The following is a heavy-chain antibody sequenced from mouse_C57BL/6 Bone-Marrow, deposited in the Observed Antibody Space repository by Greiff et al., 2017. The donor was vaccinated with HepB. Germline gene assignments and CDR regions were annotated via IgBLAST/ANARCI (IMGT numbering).Heavy chain of an antibody. CDR3: ARGYYG. CDR1: GFTFSSYG. J-gene: IGHJ3*01. CDR2: ISSGGSYT. V-gene: IGHV5-6*01. Sequence: EVKVVESGGDLVKPGGSLKLSCAASGFTFSSYGMSWVRQTPDKRLEWVATISSGGSYTYYPDSVKGRFTISRDNAKNTLYLQMSSLKSEDTAMYYCARGYYGWGQGTLVTVSA. D-gene: IGHD1-1*01.